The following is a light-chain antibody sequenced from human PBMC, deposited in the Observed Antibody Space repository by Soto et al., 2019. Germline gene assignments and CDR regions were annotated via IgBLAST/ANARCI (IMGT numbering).Light chain of an antibody. J-gene: IGKJ5*01. Sequence: EIVLTQSPATLSLSPGEIATLSFSASQSVSSYLAWYQQKPGQAPRLLIYDASNRATGIPARFSGSGSGTDFTLTISSLEPEDFAVYYCQQYGSSPITFGQGTRLEIK. CDR1: QSVSSY. CDR3: QQYGSSPIT. CDR2: DAS. V-gene: IGKV3-11*01.